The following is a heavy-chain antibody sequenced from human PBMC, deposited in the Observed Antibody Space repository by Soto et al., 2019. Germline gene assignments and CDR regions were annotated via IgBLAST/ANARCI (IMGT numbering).Heavy chain of an antibody. Sequence: SCKASGYTFTSYDINWVRQATGQGLEWTGWMNPNSGNTGYAQKFQGRVTMTRNTSISTAYMELSSLRSEDTAVYYCATGGYCSSTSCYNYYYYYGMDVWGQGTTVTVSS. CDR2: MNPNSGNT. J-gene: IGHJ6*02. CDR1: GYTFTSYD. CDR3: ATGGYCSSTSCYNYYYYYGMDV. D-gene: IGHD2-2*01. V-gene: IGHV1-8*01.